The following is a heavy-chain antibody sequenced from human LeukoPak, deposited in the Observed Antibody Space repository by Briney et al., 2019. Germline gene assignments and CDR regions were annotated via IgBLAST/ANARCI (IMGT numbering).Heavy chain of an antibody. CDR2: ISGSGGST. V-gene: IGHV3-23*01. Sequence: GGSLRLSCAASGFTFSSYAMSWVRKAPGKGLEWVSAISGSGGSTYYADSVKGRFTISRDNSKNTLYLQMNSLRAEDTAVYYCARVLYSYGSFDYWGQGTLVTVSS. CDR3: ARVLYSYGSFDY. CDR1: GFTFSSYA. D-gene: IGHD5-18*01. J-gene: IGHJ4*02.